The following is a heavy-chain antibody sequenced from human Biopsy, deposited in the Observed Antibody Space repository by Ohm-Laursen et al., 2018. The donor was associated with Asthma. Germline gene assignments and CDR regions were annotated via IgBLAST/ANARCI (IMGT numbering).Heavy chain of an antibody. CDR1: GDAMSTSGSY. Sequence: SETLSLTCIVSGDAMSTSGSYWGWIRQSPGKGLEWIGSIYYSGRTYYNPSLESRVTISADTSKNHFSLKVTSVTAADTAVYYFARAVSSSSYWYFDLWGRGDLVTVSP. CDR2: IYYSGRT. V-gene: IGHV4-39*02. J-gene: IGHJ2*01. CDR3: ARAVSSSSYWYFDL. D-gene: IGHD6-6*01.